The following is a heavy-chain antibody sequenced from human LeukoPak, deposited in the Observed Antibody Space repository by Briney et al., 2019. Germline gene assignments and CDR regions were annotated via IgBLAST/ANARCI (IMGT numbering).Heavy chain of an antibody. D-gene: IGHD1-1*01. Sequence: GGSLRLSCATSGFTFSRYWMHWVHQAPGKGLVWVSYINSDGSSTNYADSVKGRFTISRDNAKNTLYLQMNSLRAEDTAVYYCARGGLGTGIDYWGQGTLVTVSS. CDR3: ARGGLGTGIDY. J-gene: IGHJ4*02. CDR1: GFTFSRYW. V-gene: IGHV3-74*01. CDR2: INSDGSST.